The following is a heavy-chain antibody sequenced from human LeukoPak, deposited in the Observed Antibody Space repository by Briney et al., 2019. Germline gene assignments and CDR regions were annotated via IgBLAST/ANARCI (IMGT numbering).Heavy chain of an antibody. J-gene: IGHJ6*03. Sequence: SETLSLTCTVSGGSMSSSTGYWVWIRQPPGKGLEWIGSIYYNGSTYYNPSLKSRVTISLDTSKNQFSLKLSSMTAADTAVYYCARGGDSSSWYTLLVGYYYYMDVWGKGTTVTVSS. CDR1: GGSMSSSTGY. D-gene: IGHD6-13*01. V-gene: IGHV4-39*07. CDR2: IYYNGST. CDR3: ARGGDSSSWYTLLVGYYYYMDV.